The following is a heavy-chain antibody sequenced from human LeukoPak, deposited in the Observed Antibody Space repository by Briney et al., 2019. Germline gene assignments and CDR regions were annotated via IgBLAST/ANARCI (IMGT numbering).Heavy chain of an antibody. Sequence: GASVKVSCKVSGYTLTELSMHWVRQAPGKGLAWMGGFDSEDGETIYAQKFQGRVTMTEDTSTDTAYMELSSLRSEDTAVYYCATDGKLGYCSGGSCSTPGWFDPWGQGTLVTVSS. CDR3: ATDGKLGYCSGGSCSTPGWFDP. CDR1: GYTLTELS. J-gene: IGHJ5*02. D-gene: IGHD2-15*01. CDR2: FDSEDGET. V-gene: IGHV1-24*01.